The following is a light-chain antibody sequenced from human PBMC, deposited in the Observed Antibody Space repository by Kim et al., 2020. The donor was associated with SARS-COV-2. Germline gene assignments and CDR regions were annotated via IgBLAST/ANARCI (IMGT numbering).Light chain of an antibody. Sequence: GDRVTITCRASQGISSALAWYQQKPGKAPKFLIYDASSLASGVPSRFSGSGSGTDFTLTVSSLQPEDFATYYCQQFNSYPITFGQGTRLEIK. CDR3: QQFNSYPIT. V-gene: IGKV1-13*02. CDR2: DAS. CDR1: QGISSA. J-gene: IGKJ5*01.